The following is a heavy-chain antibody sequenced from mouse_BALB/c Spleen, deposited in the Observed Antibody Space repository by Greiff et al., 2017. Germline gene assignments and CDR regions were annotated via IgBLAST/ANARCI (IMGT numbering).Heavy chain of an antibody. CDR1: GYTFTSYW. V-gene: IGHV1-7*01. J-gene: IGHJ3*01. Sequence: QVQLQQSGAELAKPGASVKMSCKASGYTFTSYWMHWVKQRPGQGLEWIGYINPSTGYTEYNQKFKDKATLTADKSSSTAYMQLSSLTSEDSAVYYCARRGDYDGFAYWGQGTLVTVSA. CDR2: INPSTGYT. CDR3: ARRGDYDGFAY. D-gene: IGHD2-4*01.